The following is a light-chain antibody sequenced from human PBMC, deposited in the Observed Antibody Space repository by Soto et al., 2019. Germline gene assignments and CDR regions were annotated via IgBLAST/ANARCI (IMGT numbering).Light chain of an antibody. CDR1: QTFSNSF. Sequence: EIVLTQSPGTRSLSPGERATLSCRASQTFSNSFLSWFQQIPGQAPRLLIYGASMRATGIPDRFSGSGSGTDYTLTISSLEPEDFAVYYCQQCGSSSTFGQGTRLEIK. V-gene: IGKV3-20*01. CDR3: QQCGSSST. CDR2: GAS. J-gene: IGKJ5*01.